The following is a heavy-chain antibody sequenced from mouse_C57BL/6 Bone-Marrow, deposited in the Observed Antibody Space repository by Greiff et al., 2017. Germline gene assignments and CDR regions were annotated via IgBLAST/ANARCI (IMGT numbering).Heavy chain of an antibody. V-gene: IGHV5-6*01. CDR2: ISSGGSYT. CDR1: GFTFSSYG. CDR3: ARPPIYYDYDAFAF. Sequence: EVMLVESGGDLVKPGGSLKLSCAASGFTFSSYGMSWVRQTPDKRLEWVATISSGGSYTYYPDSVKGRFTISRDNAKNTLYLQMSSLKSEDTAMYYCARPPIYYDYDAFAFWGQGTLVTVSA. D-gene: IGHD2-4*01. J-gene: IGHJ3*01.